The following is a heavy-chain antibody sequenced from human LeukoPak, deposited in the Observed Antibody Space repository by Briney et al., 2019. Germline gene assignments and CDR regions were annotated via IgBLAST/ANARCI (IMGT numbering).Heavy chain of an antibody. Sequence: ASVKVSCKASGYRFTGCYMHWVRQAPGQGLEWMGWINPNRGVTNYAQNFQGRVSMTRDTSISTAYMELSRLRSEDTAAYYCARQQEVSGYFDYWGQGTLVTVSS. D-gene: IGHD3-16*02. CDR3: ARQQEVSGYFDY. CDR2: INPNRGVT. V-gene: IGHV1-2*02. CDR1: GYRFTGCY. J-gene: IGHJ4*02.